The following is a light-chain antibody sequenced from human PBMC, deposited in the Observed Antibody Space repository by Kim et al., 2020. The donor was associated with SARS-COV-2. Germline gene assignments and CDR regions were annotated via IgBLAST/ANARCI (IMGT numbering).Light chain of an antibody. J-gene: IGKJ1*01. V-gene: IGKV1-27*01. CDR3: QKYNSAPWT. CDR1: QDIANA. Sequence: ASIGDRVTITCRASQDIANALAWYQPKPGKVPQVLIYAASTLQSGVPSRFSGSGSGTEFTLTIDSLQTEDGATYYCQKYNSAPWTFGPGTKVEIK. CDR2: AAS.